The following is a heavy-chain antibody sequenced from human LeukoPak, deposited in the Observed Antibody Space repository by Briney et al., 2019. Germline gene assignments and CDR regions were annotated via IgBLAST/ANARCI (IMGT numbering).Heavy chain of an antibody. CDR3: ARDLRYSYGFFDY. V-gene: IGHV3-7*01. J-gene: IGHJ4*02. D-gene: IGHD5-18*01. Sequence: QAGGSLRLSCAASGFTFSSYWMSWVRQAPGKGLEWVANIKQDGSEKYYVDSVKGRFTISRDNAKNSLYLQMNSLRAEDTAVYYCARDLRYSYGFFDYWGQGTLVTVSS. CDR2: IKQDGSEK. CDR1: GFTFSSYW.